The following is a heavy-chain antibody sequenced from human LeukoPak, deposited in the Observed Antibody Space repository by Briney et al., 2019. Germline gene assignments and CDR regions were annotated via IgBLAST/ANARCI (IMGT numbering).Heavy chain of an antibody. CDR1: GFTFSSYS. J-gene: IGHJ4*02. D-gene: IGHD3-9*01. CDR3: ARDRTDGYYDILTGPVSDEIDY. CDR2: ISSSSSTI. Sequence: GRSLRLSCAASGFTFSSYSMNWVRQAPGKGLEWVSYISSSSSTIYYADSVKGRFTISRDNAKNSLYLQMNSLRAEDTAVYYCARDRTDGYYDILTGPVSDEIDYWGQGTLVTVSS. V-gene: IGHV3-48*01.